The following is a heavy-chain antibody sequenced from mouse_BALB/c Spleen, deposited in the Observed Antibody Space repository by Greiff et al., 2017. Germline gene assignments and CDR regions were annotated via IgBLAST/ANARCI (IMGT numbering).Heavy chain of an antibody. J-gene: IGHJ2*01. CDR3: ARLALGRLDY. CDR2: IDPANGNT. CDR1: GFNIKDTY. Sequence: EVQLQQSGAELVKPGASVKLSCTASGFNIKDTYMHWVKQRPEQGLEWIGRIDPANGNTKYDPKFQGKATITADTSSNTAYLQLSSLTSEDTAFYYCARLALGRLDYWGQGTTLTGSA. V-gene: IGHV14-3*02. D-gene: IGHD4-1*01.